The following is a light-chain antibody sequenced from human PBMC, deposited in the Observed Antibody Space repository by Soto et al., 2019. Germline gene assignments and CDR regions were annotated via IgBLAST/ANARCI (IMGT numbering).Light chain of an antibody. V-gene: IGKV1-5*03. CDR3: QHYNSYSEA. CDR2: KAS. J-gene: IGKJ1*01. Sequence: DSQRTQSHSTLSASVGDRVTITCRASQSISSWLAWYQQKPGKAPKLLIYKASTLKSGVPSRFSGSGSGTEFTLTISSLQPDDFATYYCQHYNSYSEAFGQGIKVDIK. CDR1: QSISSW.